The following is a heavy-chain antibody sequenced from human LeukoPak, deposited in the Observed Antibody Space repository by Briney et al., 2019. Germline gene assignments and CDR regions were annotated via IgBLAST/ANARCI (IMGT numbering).Heavy chain of an antibody. J-gene: IGHJ4*02. D-gene: IGHD2-2*01. V-gene: IGHV3-74*01. Sequence: PGRSLRLSCEASAFTFSSDWMHWVSQAAGEGRVWVSRINTDGSRTSYADSVKGRFTISRDNAKNTLYLQMNSLRAEDTAVYYCARWYCSSTNCYYDYWGQGTLVTVSS. CDR1: AFTFSSDW. CDR2: INTDGSRT. CDR3: ARWYCSSTNCYYDY.